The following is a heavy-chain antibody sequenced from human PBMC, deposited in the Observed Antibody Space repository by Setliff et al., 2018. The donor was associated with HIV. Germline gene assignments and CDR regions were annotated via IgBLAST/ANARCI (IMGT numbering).Heavy chain of an antibody. V-gene: IGHV4-34*01. CDR2: IDHRGRP. J-gene: IGHJ4*02. CDR3: ARESPSSSWFYFDF. CDR1: GGSFSDYY. D-gene: IGHD6-13*01. Sequence: PSETLSLTCAVYGGSFSDYYWSWIRQPPGKGLEWIGEIDHRGRPKYNPSLNSRVTMSVDKSRNQFSLKVSSVTAADTAVYYCARESPSSSWFYFDFWGQGTLVTVSS.